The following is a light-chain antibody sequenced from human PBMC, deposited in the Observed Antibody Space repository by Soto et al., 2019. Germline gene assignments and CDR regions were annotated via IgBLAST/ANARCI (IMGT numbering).Light chain of an antibody. Sequence: ESYLSQFSATTSLSPRGRATRSFPASQSVSSYLAWYQHKPGQAPRLLIYDASNRATGIPARFSRSGSGTDFTLTISSLEPEDFAVYYCQQRSNWPWTFGQGTKVDI. CDR2: DAS. CDR3: QQRSNWPWT. V-gene: IGKV3-11*01. CDR1: QSVSSY. J-gene: IGKJ1*01.